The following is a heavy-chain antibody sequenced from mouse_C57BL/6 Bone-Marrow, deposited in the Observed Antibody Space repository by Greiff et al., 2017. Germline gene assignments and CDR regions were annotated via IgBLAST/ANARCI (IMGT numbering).Heavy chain of an antibody. J-gene: IGHJ4*01. D-gene: IGHD1-1*01. CDR1: GFSLSTFGLG. CDR3: ARMRGYYGSSYVGGAMDY. Sequence: QVTLKVSGPGILQPSQTLSLTCSFSGFSLSTFGLGVGWIRQPSGKGLEWLAHIWWDDDKYYNPALKSRLTISKDTSKNQVFLKSANVDTADTATYYCARMRGYYGSSYVGGAMDYWGQGTSVTVSS. CDR2: IWWDDDK. V-gene: IGHV8-8*01.